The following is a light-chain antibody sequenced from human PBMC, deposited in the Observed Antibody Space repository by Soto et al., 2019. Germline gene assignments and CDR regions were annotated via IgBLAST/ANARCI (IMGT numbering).Light chain of an antibody. CDR2: AAS. CDR3: KKYSSVIT. V-gene: IGKV1-27*01. CDR1: QGISNF. Sequence: DIQMTQSPSSLSASVGDRVTITCRASQGISNFLAWYQQKPGKVPKLLISAASTLQSGVPSRFSGSGSGTDFTLTITSLQPEAVATYYYKKYSSVITFGQGTRLEI. J-gene: IGKJ5*01.